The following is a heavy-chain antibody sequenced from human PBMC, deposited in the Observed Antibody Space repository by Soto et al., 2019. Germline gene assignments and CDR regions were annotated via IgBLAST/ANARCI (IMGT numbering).Heavy chain of an antibody. Sequence: QVQLVESGGGVVQPGRSLRLSCAASGFTFSSYGMHWVRQAPGKGLEWVAVIWYDGSNKYYADSVKGRFTISRDNSKNTLYLQMNSRRAEDTAVYYCAAEIAGSGSWPAFDYWGQGTLVTVSS. CDR2: IWYDGSNK. D-gene: IGHD3-10*01. V-gene: IGHV3-33*01. J-gene: IGHJ4*02. CDR1: GFTFSSYG. CDR3: AAEIAGSGSWPAFDY.